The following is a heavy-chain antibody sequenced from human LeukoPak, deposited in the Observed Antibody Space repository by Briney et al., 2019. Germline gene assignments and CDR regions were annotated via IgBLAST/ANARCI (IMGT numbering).Heavy chain of an antibody. CDR1: GFTFSRYW. CDR2: IKLDGSEK. D-gene: IGHD6-13*01. Sequence: GGSLRLSCAASGFTFSRYWMSWVRQAPGKGLEWVANIKLDGSEKYYVDSVKGRFTISRDNAKNSLYLQMNSLRAEDTAVYYCAREEMQLVELDYWGQGTLVTVSS. CDR3: AREEMQLVELDY. J-gene: IGHJ4*02. V-gene: IGHV3-7*01.